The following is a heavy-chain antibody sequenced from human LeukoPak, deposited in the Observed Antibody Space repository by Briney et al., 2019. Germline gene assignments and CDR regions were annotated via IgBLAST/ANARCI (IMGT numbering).Heavy chain of an antibody. V-gene: IGHV5-10-1*01. D-gene: IGHD6-19*01. CDR2: IDPSDSYT. CDR3: ARDRDSSGWYKGPLDY. CDR1: GYSFTSYW. Sequence: GESLRISCKGSGYSFTSYWITWVRQMPGKGLEWMGRIDPSDSYTNYSPSFQGHVTISTDKSINTAYLQWSSLKASDTAMYYCARDRDSSGWYKGPLDYWGQGTLVTVSS. J-gene: IGHJ4*02.